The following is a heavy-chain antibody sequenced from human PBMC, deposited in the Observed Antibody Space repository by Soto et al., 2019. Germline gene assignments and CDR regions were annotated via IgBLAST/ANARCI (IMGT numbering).Heavy chain of an antibody. V-gene: IGHV3-23*01. D-gene: IGHD3-9*01. CDR1: GFTFSSYA. Sequence: GGSLRLSCAASGFTFSSYAMSWVRQAPGKGLEWVSAISGSGGSTYYADSVKGRFTISRDNSKNTLYLQMNSLRAEDTAVYYCAKDRLRYFDWFPNTPPPPDYWGQGTLVTVSS. CDR2: ISGSGGST. J-gene: IGHJ4*02. CDR3: AKDRLRYFDWFPNTPPPPDY.